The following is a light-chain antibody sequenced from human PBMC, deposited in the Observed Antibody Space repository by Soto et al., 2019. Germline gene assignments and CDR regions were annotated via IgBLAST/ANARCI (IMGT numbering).Light chain of an antibody. J-gene: IGLJ2*01. CDR2: FNSDGSH. CDR3: QTWGTGSHVV. Sequence: QLVRTQSPSASASVGASVKATCTLSSGPSSYAIAWHQQQPEKAPRYLMKFNSDGSHNKGDGIPDRFSGSSSGAEHYLTISNLQSEDEADYYCQTWGTGSHVVFGGETKLTVL. CDR1: SGPSSYA. V-gene: IGLV4-69*01.